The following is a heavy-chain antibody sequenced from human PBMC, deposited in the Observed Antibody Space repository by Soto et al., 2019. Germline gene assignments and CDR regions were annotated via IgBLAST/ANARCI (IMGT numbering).Heavy chain of an antibody. CDR2: ISAYNGNT. D-gene: IGHD6-13*01. Sequence: ASVKVSCKASGYTFTSYGISWVRQAPGQGLEWMGWISAYNGNTNYAQKLQGRVTMTTDTSTSTAYMELRSLRSDDTAVYYCARLLIAAAVTSNDYWGRGTLVTVSS. CDR3: ARLLIAAAVTSNDY. J-gene: IGHJ4*02. V-gene: IGHV1-18*01. CDR1: GYTFTSYG.